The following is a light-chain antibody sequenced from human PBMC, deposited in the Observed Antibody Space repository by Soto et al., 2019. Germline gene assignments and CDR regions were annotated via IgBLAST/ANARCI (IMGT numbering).Light chain of an antibody. V-gene: IGKV3-20*01. Sequence: EIVLTQSPGTLSLSPGERATLSCRASQSVSSSYLAWYQQKPGQAPRLLIYGASSRATGIPDRFSSSGSGTDFTLTISRLEPEDVAVYYCQQYGSSPMYTFCQGTKLEIK. CDR1: QSVSSSY. J-gene: IGKJ2*01. CDR2: GAS. CDR3: QQYGSSPMYT.